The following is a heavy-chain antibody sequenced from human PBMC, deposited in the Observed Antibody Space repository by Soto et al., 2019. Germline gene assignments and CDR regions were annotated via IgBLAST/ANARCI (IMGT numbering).Heavy chain of an antibody. CDR1: GFTFNAYS. D-gene: IGHD2-8*02. CDR3: ARPDGATSNFRY. Sequence: DVQLLESGGSLVQPGGSLRLSCAASGFTFNAYSLSWVRQAPGKGLQWVSAISTTGVSTYYADSVKGRFTISRDNSQNTLSLQMNSLRAEDTAVYYCARPDGATSNFRYWGQGTLVTVSS. J-gene: IGHJ4*02. CDR2: ISTTGVST. V-gene: IGHV3-23*01.